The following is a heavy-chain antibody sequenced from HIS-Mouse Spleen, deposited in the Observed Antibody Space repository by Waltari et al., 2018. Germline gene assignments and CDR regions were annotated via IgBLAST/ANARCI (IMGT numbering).Heavy chain of an antibody. V-gene: IGHV4-39*07. D-gene: IGHD6-13*01. Sequence: QLQLQESGPGLVKPSETLSLTCTVSGCSISSSSYYWGWIRQPPGKWLEWLGGIDYSGCTCENPSFESRVTVSLDTSKNQFSLKLSSVTAADTAVYYCAREIPYSSSWYDWYFDLWGRGTLVTVSS. CDR3: AREIPYSSSWYDWYFDL. CDR1: GCSISSSSYY. J-gene: IGHJ2*01. CDR2: IDYSGCT.